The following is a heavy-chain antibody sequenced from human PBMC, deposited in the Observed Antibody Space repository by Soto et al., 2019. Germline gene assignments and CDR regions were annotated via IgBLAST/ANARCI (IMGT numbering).Heavy chain of an antibody. CDR3: ARVVGLGYCSSTSCYAWFDP. V-gene: IGHV4-59*01. Sequence: QVQLQESGPGLVKPSETLSLTCTVSGGSISSYYWSWIRQPPGKGLEWIGYIYYSGSTNYNPSLKSRVTISVDTSKNQFSLKLSSVTAAETAVYYCARVVGLGYCSSTSCYAWFDPWGQGTLVTVSS. CDR2: IYYSGST. D-gene: IGHD2-2*01. CDR1: GGSISSYY. J-gene: IGHJ5*02.